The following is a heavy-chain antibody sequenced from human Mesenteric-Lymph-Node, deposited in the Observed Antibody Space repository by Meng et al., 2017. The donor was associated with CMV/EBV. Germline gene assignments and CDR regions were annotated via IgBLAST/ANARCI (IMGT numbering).Heavy chain of an antibody. D-gene: IGHD2-2*02. CDR2: INPNSGGT. Sequence: ASVKVSCKASGYTFTDYFMHWVRQAPGQGLEWMGWINPNSGGTNYAQKFQGRVTMTRDTSISTAYMELSRLRSDDTAVYYCAKDGSKVPAAIGYFQHWGQGTLVPSPQ. J-gene: IGHJ1*01. CDR3: AKDGSKVPAAIGYFQH. CDR1: GYTFTDYF. V-gene: IGHV1-2*02.